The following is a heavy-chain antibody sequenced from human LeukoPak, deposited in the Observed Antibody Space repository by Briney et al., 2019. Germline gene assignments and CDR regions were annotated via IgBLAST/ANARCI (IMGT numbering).Heavy chain of an antibody. J-gene: IGHJ4*02. V-gene: IGHV3-33*01. Sequence: GGSLRLSCAASGFTFSSYGMHWVRQAPGKGLEWVAVIWYDGSNKYYADSVKGRFTISRDNSKNTLYLQMNSLRAEDTAVYYCARDPGVIVVVPAGHFDYWGQGTLVTVSS. CDR1: GFTFSSYG. CDR2: IWYDGSNK. CDR3: ARDPGVIVVVPAGHFDY. D-gene: IGHD2-2*01.